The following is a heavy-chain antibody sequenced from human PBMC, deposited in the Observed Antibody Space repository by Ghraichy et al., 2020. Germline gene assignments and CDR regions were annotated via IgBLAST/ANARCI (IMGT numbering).Heavy chain of an antibody. CDR3: ARAAPSYQLLPRPFDY. CDR1: GGSISSYY. J-gene: IGHJ4*02. Sequence: SETLSLTCTVSGGSISSYYWSWIRQPPGKGLEWIGYIYYSGSTNYNPSLKSRVTISVDTSKNQFSLKLSSVTAADTAVYYCARAAPSYQLLPRPFDYWGQGTLVTVSS. CDR2: IYYSGST. D-gene: IGHD2-2*01. V-gene: IGHV4-59*01.